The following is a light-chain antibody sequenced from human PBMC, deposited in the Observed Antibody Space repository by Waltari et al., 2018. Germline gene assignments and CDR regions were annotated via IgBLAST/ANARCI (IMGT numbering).Light chain of an antibody. CDR3: QQYNTLQWT. CDR1: QSISSW. J-gene: IGKJ1*01. CDR2: NAS. V-gene: IGKV1-5*03. Sequence: DIQMTQSPSTLSASVGDRVTITCRASQSISSWVAWYQQKPGKAPKLLIYNASSLESGVPSRFSGSGSGTEFTLTISSLQPDDFATYYCQQYNTLQWTFGQGTKVEIK.